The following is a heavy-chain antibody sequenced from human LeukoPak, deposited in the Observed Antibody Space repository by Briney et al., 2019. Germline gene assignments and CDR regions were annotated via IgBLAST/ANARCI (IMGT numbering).Heavy chain of an antibody. CDR1: GFTFSSYE. CDR2: ISSSGSTI. CDR3: ARKERGYSGYDYYYYYMDV. D-gene: IGHD5-12*01. J-gene: IGHJ6*03. Sequence: PGGSLRLSCAASGFTFSSYEMNWVRQAPGKGLEWVSYISSSGSTIYYADSVKGRFTISRDNAKNSLYLQMNSLRAEDTAVYYCARKERGYSGYDYYYYYMDVWGKGTTVTVSS. V-gene: IGHV3-48*03.